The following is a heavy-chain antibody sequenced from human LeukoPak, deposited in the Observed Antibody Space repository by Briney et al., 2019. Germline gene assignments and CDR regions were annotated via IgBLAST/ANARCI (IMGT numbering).Heavy chain of an antibody. D-gene: IGHD3-10*01. CDR1: GYSISSSNW. CDR2: IYYSGSI. CDR3: ARHVSTYYYGSGSLYNWFDP. Sequence: SETASLTCAVSGYSISSSNWWGWIRQPPGKGLEWIGYIYYSGSIYYNPSLKSRVTMSVDTSKNQFSLKLSSVTAADTAVYYCARHVSTYYYGSGSLYNWFDPWGQGTLVTVSS. V-gene: IGHV4-28*05. J-gene: IGHJ5*02.